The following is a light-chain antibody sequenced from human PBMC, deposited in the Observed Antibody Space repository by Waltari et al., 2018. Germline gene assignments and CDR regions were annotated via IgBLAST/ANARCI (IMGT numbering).Light chain of an antibody. Sequence: SSELTQDPAVSVALGQTVRLTCQGDSLRSYYPSWYQQKPGQAPVLVIYGKNDRPSGIPDRFSGSSSGNTASLTITGAQAEDEADYYCNSRDSSGNLVVFGGGTKLTVL. CDR1: SLRSYY. CDR3: NSRDSSGNLVV. CDR2: GKN. J-gene: IGLJ2*01. V-gene: IGLV3-19*01.